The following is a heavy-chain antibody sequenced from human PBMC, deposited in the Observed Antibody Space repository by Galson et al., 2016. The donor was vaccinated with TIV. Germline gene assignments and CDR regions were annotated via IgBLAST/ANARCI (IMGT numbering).Heavy chain of an antibody. D-gene: IGHD2-21*01. CDR1: GYTFTIHP. CDR3: ARPQYCGDYCYKYDL. J-gene: IGHJ4*02. V-gene: IGHV1-3*04. CDR2: INTGNADT. Sequence: SVKVSCKASGYTFTIHPIHWMRQAPGQRLEWLGLINTGNADTKYSQKFQGRVTFTRDTSARTAYMELSSLRPEDTAVYYCARPQYCGDYCYKYDLWGPGTLVTVSS.